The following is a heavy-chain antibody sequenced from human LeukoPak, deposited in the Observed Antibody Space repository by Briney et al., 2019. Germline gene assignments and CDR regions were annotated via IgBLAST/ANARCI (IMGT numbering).Heavy chain of an antibody. CDR1: GYTLTELS. V-gene: IGHV1-24*01. CDR3: ATPKRIGSITIFGVVTPGQGAFDI. D-gene: IGHD3-3*01. Sequence: GASVKVPCKVSGYTLTELSMHWVRQAPGKGLEWMGGFDPEDGETIYAQKFQGRVTMTEDTSTDTAYMELSSLRSEDTAVYYCATPKRIGSITIFGVVTPGQGAFDIWGQGTMVTVSS. CDR2: FDPEDGET. J-gene: IGHJ3*02.